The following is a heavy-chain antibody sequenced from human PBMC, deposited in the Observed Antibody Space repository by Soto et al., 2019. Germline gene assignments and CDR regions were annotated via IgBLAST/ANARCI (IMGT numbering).Heavy chain of an antibody. V-gene: IGHV4-30-4*01. CDR2: ISYSGSA. CDR1: GGSISSGNYY. D-gene: IGHD2-15*01. Sequence: SETLSLTCTVSGGSISSGNYYWSWIRQPPGKGLEWIGFISYSGSAYYNPSLKSRVTISVDTSKNQFSLNLSFVTAADTAVYYCATMGTPATGLFYFDYCGKVTVVTVAS. CDR3: ATMGTPATGLFYFDY. J-gene: IGHJ4*02.